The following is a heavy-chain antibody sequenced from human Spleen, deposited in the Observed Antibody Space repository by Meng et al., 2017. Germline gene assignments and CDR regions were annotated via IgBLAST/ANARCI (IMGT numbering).Heavy chain of an antibody. Sequence: QGQQQQWGAVLFNPPETLSLTFVGSGGAFSDYYWSWIRQPPGKGLEWIGEINHSGSTNYNPSLESRATISVDTSQNNLSLKLSSVTAADSAVYYCARGPTTMAHDFDYWGQGTLVTVSS. J-gene: IGHJ4*02. CDR1: GGAFSDYY. CDR2: INHSGST. D-gene: IGHD4-11*01. CDR3: ARGPTTMAHDFDY. V-gene: IGHV4-34*01.